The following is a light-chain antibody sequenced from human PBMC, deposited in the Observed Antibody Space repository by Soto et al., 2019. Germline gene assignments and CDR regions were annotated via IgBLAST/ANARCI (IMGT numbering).Light chain of an antibody. V-gene: IGKV3-15*01. CDR2: GAS. CDR1: QSVSSN. J-gene: IGKJ4*01. CDR3: QQLNSYPLT. Sequence: EIVMTQSPATLSVSPGERATLSCRASQSVSSNLAWYQQKPGQAPRLLIYGASTRATGIPARFSGSGSGTEFTLTISSLQSEDFATYYCQQLNSYPLTFGGGTKVEI.